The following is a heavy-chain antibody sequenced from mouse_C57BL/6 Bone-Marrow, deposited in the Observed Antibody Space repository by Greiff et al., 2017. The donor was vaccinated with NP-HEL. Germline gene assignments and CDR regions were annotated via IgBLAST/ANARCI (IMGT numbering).Heavy chain of an antibody. CDR2: IYPRSGNT. V-gene: IGHV1-81*01. J-gene: IGHJ2*01. CDR1: GYTFTSYG. Sequence: VQLQQSGAELARPGASVKLSCKASGYTFTSYGISWVKQRTGQGLEWIGEIYPRSGNTYYNEKFKGKATLTADKSSSTVYMELRRLTSEYSAVNFCERGGWAYWGQGTTLTVSS. CDR3: ERGGWAY. D-gene: IGHD3-1*01.